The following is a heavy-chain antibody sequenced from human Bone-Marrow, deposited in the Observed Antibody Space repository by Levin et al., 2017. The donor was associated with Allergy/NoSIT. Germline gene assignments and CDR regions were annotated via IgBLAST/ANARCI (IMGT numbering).Heavy chain of an antibody. CDR1: GFSFLNYW. CDR3: ARRSDYDTSSFDP. J-gene: IGHJ5*02. V-gene: IGHV5-51*01. CDR2: VYFEDSDT. D-gene: IGHD4-17*01. Sequence: KVSCEGSGFSFLNYWIGWVRQRPGKGLEWMGMVYFEDSDTRYSPSFQGQVIMSADKSTTTAYLQWNSLKASDTAMYYCARRSDYDTSSFDPWGQGTLVTVSS.